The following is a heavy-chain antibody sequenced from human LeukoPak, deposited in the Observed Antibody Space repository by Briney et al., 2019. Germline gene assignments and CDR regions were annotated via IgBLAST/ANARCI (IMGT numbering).Heavy chain of an antibody. J-gene: IGHJ6*02. V-gene: IGHV3-13*01. CDR2: IGTGDDT. Sequence: STXDMHWVRQVTGKGLEWVSAIGTGDDTYYLGSVKGRFTISRENAKNVLYLQMSSLRAEDTAVYYCAREIRETVVTRHYYYGIDVWGQGTTVTVSS. CDR1: STXD. D-gene: IGHD2-15*01. CDR3: AREIRETVVTRHYYYGIDV.